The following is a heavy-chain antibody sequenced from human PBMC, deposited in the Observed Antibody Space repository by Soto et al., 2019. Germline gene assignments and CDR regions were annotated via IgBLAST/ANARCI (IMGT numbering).Heavy chain of an antibody. CDR2: IHYSGSV. D-gene: IGHD2-2*02. J-gene: IGHJ4*02. CDR3: ARGGGYCSSTSCHTYYFDY. Sequence: ETLSLTCTVSGDSVSSGGNYWSWIRQPPGEGLEWIAYIHYSGSVNYNPSLKSRVTISVDTSKDQVSLRLNSVTAADTAFYYCARGGGYCSSTSCHTYYFDYWGQGPLVTVSS. CDR1: GDSVSSGGNY. V-gene: IGHV4-61*08.